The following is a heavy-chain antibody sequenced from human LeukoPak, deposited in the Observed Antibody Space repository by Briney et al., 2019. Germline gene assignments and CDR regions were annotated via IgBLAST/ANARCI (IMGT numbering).Heavy chain of an antibody. CDR3: AKGGPVAADPRYFQH. V-gene: IGHV3-23*01. CDR2: ISGSGDST. D-gene: IGHD6-19*01. CDR1: GFTFSIYA. J-gene: IGHJ1*01. Sequence: GGSLRLSCAASGFTFSIYAMSWVRQAPGKGLEWVSGISGSGDSTYYADSVEGRFTISRDNSKNTLYLQMNSLRAEDTAVYYCAKGGPVAADPRYFQHWGQGTLVTVSS.